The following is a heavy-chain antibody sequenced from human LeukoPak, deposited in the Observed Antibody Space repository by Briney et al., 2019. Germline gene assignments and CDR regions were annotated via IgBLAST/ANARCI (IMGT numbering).Heavy chain of an antibody. CDR1: GGTFSSYA. CDR2: IIPIFGTA. Sequence: SVKVSCKASGGTFSSYAISWVRQAPGQGLEWMGGIIPIFGTANYAQKFQGRVTITADESTSTAYMELSSLRSEDTAVYYCARGYCSSTSCYTGNYYFDYWGQGTLVSVSS. D-gene: IGHD2-2*02. CDR3: ARGYCSSTSCYTGNYYFDY. J-gene: IGHJ4*02. V-gene: IGHV1-69*13.